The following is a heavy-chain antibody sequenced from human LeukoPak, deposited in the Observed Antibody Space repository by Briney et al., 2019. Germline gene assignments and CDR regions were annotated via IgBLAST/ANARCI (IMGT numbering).Heavy chain of an antibody. CDR2: ISWNSGSI. V-gene: IGHV3-9*01. CDR1: GFTFSSYS. D-gene: IGHD3-10*01. J-gene: IGHJ4*02. CDR3: AHGHASGLPYYFDY. Sequence: PGGSLRLSCAASGFTFSSYSMNWVRQAPGKGLEWVSGISWNSGSIGYADSVKGRFIISRDNAKNSLYLQMNSLRTEDTALYYCAHGHASGLPYYFDYWGQGTLVTVSS.